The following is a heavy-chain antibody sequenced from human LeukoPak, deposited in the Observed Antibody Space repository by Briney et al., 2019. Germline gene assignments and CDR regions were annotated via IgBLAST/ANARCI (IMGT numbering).Heavy chain of an antibody. D-gene: IGHD6-19*01. Sequence: ASVKVSCKASGYTFTGYYMHWVRQAPGQGLEWMGWINPNSGGTNYAQKFQGWVTMTRDTSISTAYMELSRLRSDVTAVYYCAREGIAVAGNGMDVWGQGTTVTVSS. CDR2: INPNSGGT. CDR3: AREGIAVAGNGMDV. CDR1: GYTFTGYY. J-gene: IGHJ6*02. V-gene: IGHV1-2*04.